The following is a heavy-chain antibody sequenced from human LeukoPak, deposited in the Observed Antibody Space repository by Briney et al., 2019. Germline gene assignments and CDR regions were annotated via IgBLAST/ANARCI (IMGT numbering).Heavy chain of an antibody. CDR3: AKGSGYEHNYYYYYMDV. D-gene: IGHD5-12*01. Sequence: PGRSLRLSCAASGFTFSSYAMHWVRQAPGKGLEWVAVISYDGSNKYYADSVKGRFTISRDNSKNTLYLQMNSLRAEDTAVYYCAKGSGYEHNYYYYYMDVWGKGTTVTISS. V-gene: IGHV3-30*04. CDR2: ISYDGSNK. J-gene: IGHJ6*03. CDR1: GFTFSSYA.